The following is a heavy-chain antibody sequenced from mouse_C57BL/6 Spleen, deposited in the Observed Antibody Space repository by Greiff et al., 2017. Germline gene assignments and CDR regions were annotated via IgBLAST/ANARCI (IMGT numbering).Heavy chain of an antibody. CDR2: INPNNGGT. D-gene: IGHD2-1*01. CDR3: ARIGNYVDAMDY. Sequence: EVQLQQSGPELVKPGASVKISCKASGYTFTDYYMNWVKQSHGKSLEWIGDINPNNGGTSYNQKFKGKATLTVDKSSSTAYMELRSLTSEDSAVYYCARIGNYVDAMDYWGQGTSVTVSS. J-gene: IGHJ4*01. CDR1: GYTFTDYY. V-gene: IGHV1-26*01.